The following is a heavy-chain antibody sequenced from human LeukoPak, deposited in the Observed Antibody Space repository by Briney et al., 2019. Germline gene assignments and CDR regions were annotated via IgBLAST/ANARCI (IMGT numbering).Heavy chain of an antibody. V-gene: IGHV3-74*03. D-gene: IGHD4-17*01. CDR1: GFTFSTYW. J-gene: IGHJ4*02. Sequence: PGGSLRLSCAASGFTFSTYWMHWVRQAPGKGLGWVSRINSNESSTTYADSVKGRFTISRDKAKNTLFLQMNSLRAEDTAVYYCARDLSYGLDHWGQGTLVTVSS. CDR2: INSNESST. CDR3: ARDLSYGLDH.